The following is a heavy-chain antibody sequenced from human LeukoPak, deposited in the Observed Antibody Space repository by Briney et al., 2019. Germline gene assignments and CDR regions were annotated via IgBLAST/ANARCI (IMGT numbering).Heavy chain of an antibody. J-gene: IGHJ5*02. V-gene: IGHV4-61*09. CDR2: IYTSGST. D-gene: IGHD6-13*01. CDR1: GGSISSGSYY. CDR3: ARLYRIAAAGTDWFDP. Sequence: SETLSLTCTVSGGSISSGSYYWSWIRQPAGKGLEWIGHIYTSGSTNYNPSLKSRVTISIDTSKNQFSLKLSSVTAADTAVYYCARLYRIAAAGTDWFDPWGQGTLVTVSS.